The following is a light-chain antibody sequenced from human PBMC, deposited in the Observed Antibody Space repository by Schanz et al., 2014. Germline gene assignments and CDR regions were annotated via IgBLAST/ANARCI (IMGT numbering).Light chain of an antibody. Sequence: DIQMTQSPSSLSASVGDRVTITCQASQDISDYLNWYQQKPGKAPKLLIYDVSNLETGVPSRFSGSGSGTDFTLTISSLQPEDFATYYCQQSYRTLFTFGPGTKVDIK. CDR3: QQSYRTLFT. CDR2: DVS. J-gene: IGKJ3*01. V-gene: IGKV1-39*01. CDR1: QDISDY.